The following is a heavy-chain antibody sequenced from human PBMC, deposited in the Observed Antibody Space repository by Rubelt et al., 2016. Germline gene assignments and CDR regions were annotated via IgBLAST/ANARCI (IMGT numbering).Heavy chain of an antibody. J-gene: IGHJ4*02. Sequence: GSGGDVVQPGRSLRLSCAASGFTFSRYGMHWVRQAPGKGLEWVSGITSSGGGTYYADSVKGRFTISRDNSKNTLYLQMNSLRAEDTAVCYCARDFEAAMVDYWGQGTLVTVSS. V-gene: IGHV3-NL1*01. CDR3: ARDFEAAMVDY. CDR1: GFTFSRYG. CDR2: ITSSGGGT. D-gene: IGHD5-18*01.